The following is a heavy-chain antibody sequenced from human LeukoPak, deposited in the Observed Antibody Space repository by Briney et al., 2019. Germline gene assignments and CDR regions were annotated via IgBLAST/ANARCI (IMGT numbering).Heavy chain of an antibody. CDR3: ASARKGGGSWDYGMDV. CDR2: INPNSGGT. CDR1: GYTFTGYY. Sequence: ASVNVSCKASGYTFTGYYMHWVRQAPGQGLEWMGWINPNSGGTNYAQKFQGRVTMTRDTSISTAYMELSRLRSDDTAVYCCASARKGGGSWDYGMDVWGQGTTVTVSS. D-gene: IGHD1-14*01. V-gene: IGHV1-2*02. J-gene: IGHJ6*02.